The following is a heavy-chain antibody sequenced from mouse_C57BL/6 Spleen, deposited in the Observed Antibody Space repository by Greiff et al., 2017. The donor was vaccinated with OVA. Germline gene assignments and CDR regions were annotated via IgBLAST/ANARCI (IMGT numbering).Heavy chain of an antibody. J-gene: IGHJ2*01. V-gene: IGHV5-17*01. CDR2: ISSGSSTI. CDR1: GFTFSDYG. CDR3: ARKSVITTVVASYYCDY. D-gene: IGHD1-1*01. Sequence: EVKLVESGGGLVKPGGSLKLSCAASGFTFSDYGMHWVRQAPEKGLEWVAYISSGSSTIYYADTVKGRFTISRDNAKNTLFLQMTSLRSEDTAMYYCARKSVITTVVASYYCDYWGQGTTLTVSS.